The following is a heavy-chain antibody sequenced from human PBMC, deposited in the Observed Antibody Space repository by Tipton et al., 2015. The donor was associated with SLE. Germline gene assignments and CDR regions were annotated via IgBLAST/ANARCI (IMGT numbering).Heavy chain of an antibody. CDR3: ARLYDSSGYYYWHFDL. CDR2: IYHSGST. CDR1: GGSISSSYR. Sequence: TLSLTCAVSGGSISSSYRWSWVRQPPGKGLEWIGEIYHSGSTNYNPSLKSRVTISLDKSSNQFSLKLSSVTAADTAVYYCARLYDSSGYYYWHFDLWGRGTLVTVSS. D-gene: IGHD3-22*01. J-gene: IGHJ2*01. V-gene: IGHV4-4*02.